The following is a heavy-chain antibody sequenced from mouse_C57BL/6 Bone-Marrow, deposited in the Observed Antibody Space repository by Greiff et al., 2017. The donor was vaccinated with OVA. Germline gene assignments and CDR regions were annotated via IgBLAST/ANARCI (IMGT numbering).Heavy chain of an antibody. V-gene: IGHV7-3*01. CDR1: GFTFTDYY. CDR3: ATAYFDV. Sequence: EVKLVESGGGLVQPGGSLSLSCAASGFTFTDYYMSWVRQPPGKALEWLGFIRNKANGYTTEYSVSVKGRFTTSRDNSQSILYLQVNALGAEDSAAYYCATAYFDVWGTGTTVTVSS. CDR2: IRNKANGYTT. J-gene: IGHJ1*03.